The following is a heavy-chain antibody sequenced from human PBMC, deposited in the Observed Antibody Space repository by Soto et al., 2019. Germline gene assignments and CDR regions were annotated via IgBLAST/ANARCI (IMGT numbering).Heavy chain of an antibody. D-gene: IGHD1-7*01. Sequence: SQTLSLTCAISGDSVSSNSAAWNWIRQSPSRGLEWLGRTYYRSKWYNDYAVSVKSRITINPDTSKNQFSLQLNSVTPEDTAVYYCARCLLELGGGYYYYYYMDVWGKGTTVTAP. CDR2: TYYRSKWYN. CDR3: ARCLLELGGGYYYYYYMDV. J-gene: IGHJ6*03. V-gene: IGHV6-1*01. CDR1: GDSVSSNSAA.